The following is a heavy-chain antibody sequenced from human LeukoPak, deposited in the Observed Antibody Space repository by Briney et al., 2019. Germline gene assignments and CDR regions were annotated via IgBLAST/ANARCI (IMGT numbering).Heavy chain of an antibody. D-gene: IGHD3-3*01. CDR1: EGTFSSYA. CDR2: IIPIFGTA. CDR3: ARVVIIGGLWVDY. V-gene: IGHV1-69*01. J-gene: IGHJ4*02. Sequence: SVKVSCKASEGTFSSYAISWVRQAPGQGLEWMGGIIPIFGTANYAQKFQGRVTITADESTSTAYMELSSLRSEDTAVYYCARVVIIGGLWVDYWGQGTLVTVSS.